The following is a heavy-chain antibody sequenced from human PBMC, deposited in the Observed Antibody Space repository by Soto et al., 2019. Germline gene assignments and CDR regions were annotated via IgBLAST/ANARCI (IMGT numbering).Heavy chain of an antibody. V-gene: IGHV3-15*05. Sequence: VQLVESGGGLVKPGGSLRLACAASRFTFSNAWMSWFRQAPGKGLEWVGRIKSKTDGGTTDYAAPVKGRFTISRDDSKNTLYLQMNSLKTEDTAVYYCTTDLYHDFWSGYSSFDYWGQGTLVTVSS. CDR3: TTDLYHDFWSGYSSFDY. CDR2: IKSKTDGGTT. CDR1: RFTFSNAW. D-gene: IGHD3-3*01. J-gene: IGHJ4*02.